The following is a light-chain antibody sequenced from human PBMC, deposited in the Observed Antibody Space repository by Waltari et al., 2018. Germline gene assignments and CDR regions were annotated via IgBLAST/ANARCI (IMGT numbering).Light chain of an antibody. Sequence: DVVMTQSPLSLPVTLGQPASISCSSSQSLVHSDGNTYLNWFQQRPGQSPRRLIYKVSRRESGVPDRFSGSGSGTDFTLKISRGEGEDGGFYYCMQGTHWPRTVGQGSKVEIK. V-gene: IGKV2-30*02. CDR2: KVS. J-gene: IGKJ1*01. CDR1: QSLVHSDGNTY. CDR3: MQGTHWPRT.